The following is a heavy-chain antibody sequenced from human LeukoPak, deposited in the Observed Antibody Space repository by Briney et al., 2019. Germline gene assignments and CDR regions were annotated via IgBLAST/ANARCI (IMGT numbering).Heavy chain of an antibody. CDR3: AKGGYSSYYYYGMDV. J-gene: IGHJ6*02. Sequence: GGSLRLSCAASGFTFSSYGMHWVRQAPGKGLEWVAVISYDGSNKYYADSVKGRFTISRDSSKNTLYLQMNSLRAEDTAVYYCAKGGYSSYYYYGMDVWGQGTTVTVSS. CDR1: GFTFSSYG. CDR2: ISYDGSNK. D-gene: IGHD5-18*01. V-gene: IGHV3-30*18.